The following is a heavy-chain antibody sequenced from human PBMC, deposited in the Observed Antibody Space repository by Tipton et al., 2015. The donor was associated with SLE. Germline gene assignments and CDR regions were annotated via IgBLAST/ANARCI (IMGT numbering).Heavy chain of an antibody. CDR1: GYSISSGYY. V-gene: IGHV4-38-2*02. D-gene: IGHD1-1*01. CDR3: ARAGRAWNLFDY. Sequence: TLSLTCTVSGYSISSGYYWGWIRQPPGKGLEWIGSIYHSGSTYYNPSLKSRVTISVDTSKNQFSLKLSSVTAADTALYYCARAGRAWNLFDYWGQGTLVTVSS. J-gene: IGHJ4*02. CDR2: IYHSGST.